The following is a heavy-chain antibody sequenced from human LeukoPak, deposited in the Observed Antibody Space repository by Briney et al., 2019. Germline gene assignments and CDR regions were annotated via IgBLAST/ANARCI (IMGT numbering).Heavy chain of an antibody. J-gene: IGHJ3*02. D-gene: IGHD4-23*01. V-gene: IGHV3-53*01. CDR3: ASGWLRTSGGNPDAFDI. Sequence: GGSLRLSCAASGFTVSSNYMSWVRQAPGKGLEWVSVIYSGGSTYYAGSVKGRFTLSRDNYKNTLYLPLNSLRAEVTAVYYCASGWLRTSGGNPDAFDIWGQGTVVTVSS. CDR1: GFTVSSNY. CDR2: IYSGGST.